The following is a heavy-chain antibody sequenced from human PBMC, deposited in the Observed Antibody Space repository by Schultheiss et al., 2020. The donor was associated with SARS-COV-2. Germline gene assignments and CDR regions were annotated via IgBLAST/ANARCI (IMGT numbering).Heavy chain of an antibody. D-gene: IGHD5-18*01. Sequence: SETLSLTCAVYGGSFSGYYWSWIRQPAGKGLEWIGRIYTSGSTNYNPSLKSRVTISVDTSKNQFSLKLSSVTAADTAVYYCAREDYSYNYFDYWGQGTLVTVSS. J-gene: IGHJ4*02. V-gene: IGHV4-59*10. CDR2: IYTSGST. CDR3: AREDYSYNYFDY. CDR1: GGSFSGYY.